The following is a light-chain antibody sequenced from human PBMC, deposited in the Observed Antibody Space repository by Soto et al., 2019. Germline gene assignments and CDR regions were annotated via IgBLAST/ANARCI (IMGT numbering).Light chain of an antibody. CDR1: QSISSS. CDR2: AAS. Sequence: DIQMTQSPSSLSASVGDRVTITCRASQSISSSLNWYQQKPGKAPKLLIYAASNLQSGVPSRFSGSGSGTDFTLTISSLQPEDFASYYCQQSYSTPTFGQGTKVEIK. CDR3: QQSYSTPT. V-gene: IGKV1-39*01. J-gene: IGKJ1*01.